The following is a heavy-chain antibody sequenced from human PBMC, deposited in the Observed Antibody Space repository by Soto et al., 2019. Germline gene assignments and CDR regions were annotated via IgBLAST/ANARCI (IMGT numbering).Heavy chain of an antibody. D-gene: IGHD3-22*01. V-gene: IGHV4-59*01. CDR2: IYNNGGT. Sequence: SETLSLTCTVSGDSISSSYWMWIRQPPGKGLEWIGYIYNNGGTNYNPSLKNRVTVSMDTAKNQFSLRLTSMTAADTAVYYCARDHFYYYDSSGNRPYAFDMWGQGTMVTVSS. CDR1: GDSISSSY. J-gene: IGHJ3*02. CDR3: ARDHFYYYDSSGNRPYAFDM.